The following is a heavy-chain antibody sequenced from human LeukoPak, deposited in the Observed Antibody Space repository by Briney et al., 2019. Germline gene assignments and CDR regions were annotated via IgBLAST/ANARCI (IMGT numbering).Heavy chain of an antibody. CDR3: ARDLGSGSSNYYYYGMDV. CDR1: GGTFSSYA. Sequence: SGKVSCKASGGTFSSYAISWVRHAPGQGLEWMGRIIPILGIANYAQKFQGRVTITADKSTSTAYIELSSLRSEDTAVYCCARDLGSGSSNYYYYGMDVWDQGTTVTVSS. V-gene: IGHV1-69*04. CDR2: IIPILGIA. J-gene: IGHJ6*02. D-gene: IGHD6-13*01.